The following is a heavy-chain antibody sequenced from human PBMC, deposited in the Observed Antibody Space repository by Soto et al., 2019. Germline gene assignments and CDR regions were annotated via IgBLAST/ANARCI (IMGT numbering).Heavy chain of an antibody. CDR3: ARSQGSSTSLEIYYYYYYGMDV. CDR2: IIPIPGTA. V-gene: IGHV1-69*01. CDR1: GGTFGSYA. J-gene: IGHJ6*02. D-gene: IGHD2-2*01. Sequence: QVQLVQSGAEVKKPGSSVKVSCKASGGTFGSYAISGVRQAPGQGLEWMGVIIPIPGTANYAQKFQGRVTIAADESTSTAYMELSSLRSEDTAVYYCARSQGSSTSLEIYYYYYYGMDVWGQGTTVTVSS.